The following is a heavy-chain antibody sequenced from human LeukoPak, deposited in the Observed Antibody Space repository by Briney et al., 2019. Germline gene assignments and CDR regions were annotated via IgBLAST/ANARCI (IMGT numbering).Heavy chain of an antibody. J-gene: IGHJ4*02. CDR3: VILGGGPPMATPDY. Sequence: SETLSLTCTVSGGSVSGYYCSWIRQPPGKGLEWIGYISSSGSTNYNPSLKSRVTISGDTSKNQFSLKLSSVTVADTAVYPCVILGGGPPMATPDYWGQGTLVTVSS. CDR1: GGSVSGYY. CDR2: ISSSGST. D-gene: IGHD3-10*01. V-gene: IGHV4-59*08.